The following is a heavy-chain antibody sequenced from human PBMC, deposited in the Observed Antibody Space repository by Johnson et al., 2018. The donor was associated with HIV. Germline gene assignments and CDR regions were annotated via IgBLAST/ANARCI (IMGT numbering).Heavy chain of an antibody. CDR1: GFTFSSYA. Sequence: VQLVESGGELVQPGGSLRLSCAASGFTFSSYAMHWVRQATGKGLEWVSAIGTAGDTSYPGSVKGRFTISRDNSKTTLYLQMNSLRAEDTAVYYCARASRSSGWYGRLGDAFDIWGQGTMVTVSS. D-gene: IGHD6-19*01. V-gene: IGHV3-13*01. CDR2: IGTAGDT. J-gene: IGHJ3*02. CDR3: ARASRSSGWYGRLGDAFDI.